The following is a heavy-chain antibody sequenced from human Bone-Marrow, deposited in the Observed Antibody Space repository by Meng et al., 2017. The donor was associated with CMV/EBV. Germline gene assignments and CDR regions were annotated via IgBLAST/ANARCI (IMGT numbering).Heavy chain of an antibody. CDR1: GFTFSTYH. D-gene: IGHD6-13*01. J-gene: IGHJ6*02. Sequence: GESLKISCAASGFTFSTYHMHWVRQAPGKGLEWVAFIHYDGSDEYYADSVKGRFTISRDNSKNTLYLQMNSLRAEDTAVYYCAKPAVYSSSWYSHYYYGMDVWGQGTTVTVSS. V-gene: IGHV3-30*02. CDR3: AKPAVYSSSWYSHYYYGMDV. CDR2: IHYDGSDE.